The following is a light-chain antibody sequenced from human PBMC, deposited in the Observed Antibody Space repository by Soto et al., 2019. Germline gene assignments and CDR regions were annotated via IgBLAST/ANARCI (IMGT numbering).Light chain of an antibody. Sequence: DIQMTQSPSTLSASVGDRVTITCRARQSISSWLAWYQQKPGKAPKLLIYKASILESGVPSRFRGSESGTEFTLTISSLQPDDFATYYCQQYNSYSWTFGQGTKVEIK. CDR3: QQYNSYSWT. CDR2: KAS. J-gene: IGKJ1*01. CDR1: QSISSW. V-gene: IGKV1-5*03.